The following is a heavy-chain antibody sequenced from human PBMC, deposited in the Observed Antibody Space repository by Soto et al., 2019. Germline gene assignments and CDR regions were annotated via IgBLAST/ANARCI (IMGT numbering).Heavy chain of an antibody. D-gene: IGHD3-10*01. CDR1: GYTFTSYD. CDR3: ASHLWFGEFNYYYYGMDV. V-gene: IGHV1-8*01. Sequence: GASVKVSCKASGYTFTSYDINWVRQATGQGREWMGWMNPNSGNTGYAQKFQGRVTITRNTSISTAYMELRSLRSEDTAVYNCASHLWFGEFNYYYYGMDVWGQGTTVTVSS. CDR2: MNPNSGNT. J-gene: IGHJ6*02.